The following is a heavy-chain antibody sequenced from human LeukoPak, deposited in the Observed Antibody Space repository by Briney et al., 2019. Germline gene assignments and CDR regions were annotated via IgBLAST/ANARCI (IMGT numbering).Heavy chain of an antibody. J-gene: IGHJ6*02. V-gene: IGHV1-18*01. Sequence: GASVKVSCKASGGTFSSYAISWVRQAPGQGLEWMGWISAYNGNTNYAQKLQGRVTMTTDTSTSTAYMELRSLRSDDTAVYYCARDSGHVLRFLEWLSPPYYYGMDVWGQGTTVTVSS. CDR2: ISAYNGNT. CDR1: GGTFSSYA. D-gene: IGHD3-3*01. CDR3: ARDSGHVLRFLEWLSPPYYYGMDV.